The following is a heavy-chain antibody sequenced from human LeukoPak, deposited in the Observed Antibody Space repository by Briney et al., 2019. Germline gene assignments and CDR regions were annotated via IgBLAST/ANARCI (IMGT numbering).Heavy chain of an antibody. J-gene: IGHJ4*02. D-gene: IGHD5-24*01. V-gene: IGHV1-18*01. CDR3: ASGREGYNPSDY. CDR1: GYNFPSYG. Sequence: ASVKVSCKASGYNFPSYGVSWVRQAPGQGLEWMAWISGYNGNTNHEQKYQGRVTLTTDTSTSTAYMELRSLRSDDTAVYYCASGREGYNPSDYWGQGTLVTVSS. CDR2: ISGYNGNT.